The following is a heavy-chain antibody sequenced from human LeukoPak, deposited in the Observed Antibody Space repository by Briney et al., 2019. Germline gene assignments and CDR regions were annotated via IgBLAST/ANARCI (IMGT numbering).Heavy chain of an antibody. V-gene: IGHV1-69*13. CDR3: ARDMWSGYYQPGGYFDY. D-gene: IGHD3-3*01. J-gene: IGHJ4*02. Sequence: SVKVSCKASGGTFSSYAISWVRQAPGQGLEWMGGIIPIFGTANYAQKFQGRATITADESTSTAYMELSSLRSEDTAVYYCARDMWSGYYQPGGYFDYWGQGTLVTVSS. CDR1: GGTFSSYA. CDR2: IIPIFGTA.